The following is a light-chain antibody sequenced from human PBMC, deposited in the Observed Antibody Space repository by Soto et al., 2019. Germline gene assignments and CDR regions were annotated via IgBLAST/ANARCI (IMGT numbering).Light chain of an antibody. CDR1: SSDVGGYNY. CDR2: DVS. CDR3: SSYTRSSTL. V-gene: IGLV2-14*03. J-gene: IGLJ2*01. Sequence: QSVLTQPASVSGSPGQSITISCTGASSDVGGYNYVSWYQHHPGKAPKLMIYDVSNRPSGVSNRFSDSKSGNTASLIISGLQAEGEADYYCSSYTRSSTLLGGGTQLTVL.